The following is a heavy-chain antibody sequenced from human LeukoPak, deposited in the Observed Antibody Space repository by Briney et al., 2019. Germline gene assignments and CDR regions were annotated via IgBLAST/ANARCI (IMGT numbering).Heavy chain of an antibody. Sequence: PGGSLRLSCTASGFTFSSYSLNWVRQAPGKGLEWVSSVSTGSNYIYYADSVKGRFTISRDNDKNSLYLQMNSLRVEDTAVYYCARDRYDFWCGDYWGQGTLVTVSS. J-gene: IGHJ4*02. D-gene: IGHD3-3*01. V-gene: IGHV3-21*01. CDR1: GFTFSSYS. CDR2: VSTGSNYI. CDR3: ARDRYDFWCGDY.